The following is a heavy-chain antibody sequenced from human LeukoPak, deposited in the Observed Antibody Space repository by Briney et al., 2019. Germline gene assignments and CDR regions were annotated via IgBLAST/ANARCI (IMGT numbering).Heavy chain of an antibody. D-gene: IGHD4/OR15-4a*01. CDR3: ARMGAIAGASANPDH. Sequence: SETLSLTCTVSGGSISGYYWSWIRQPPGEGLEWIGYIYYSGTTDYSPSLRSRVTMSVDTSKSQFSLKLSSVTAADTAVYYWARMGAIAGASANPDHWGQGTLVPVSS. CDR1: GGSISGYY. CDR2: IYYSGTT. J-gene: IGHJ4*02. V-gene: IGHV4-59*01.